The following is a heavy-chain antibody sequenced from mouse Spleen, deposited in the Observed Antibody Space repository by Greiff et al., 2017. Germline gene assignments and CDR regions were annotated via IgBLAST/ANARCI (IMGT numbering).Heavy chain of an antibody. CDR2: ISGGGGNT. CDR3: ARQSSYYDYDEGAMDY. V-gene: IGHV5-9*01. D-gene: IGHD2-4*01. CDR1: GFTFSSYT. J-gene: IGHJ4*01. Sequence: EVHLVESGGGLVKPGGSLKLSCAASGFTFSSYTMSWVRQTPEKRLEWVATISGGGGNTYYPDSVKGRFTISRDNAKNTLYLQMSSLRSEDTALYYCARQSSYYDYDEGAMDYWGQGTSVTVSS.